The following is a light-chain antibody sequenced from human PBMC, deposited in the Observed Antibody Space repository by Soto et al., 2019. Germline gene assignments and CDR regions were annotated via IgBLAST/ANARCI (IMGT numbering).Light chain of an antibody. CDR1: QFVSSN. J-gene: IGKJ3*01. CDR3: QQYNNWPPFT. V-gene: IGKV3-15*01. CDR2: GAS. Sequence: EIVMTQSPATLSVSPGERATLSCRASQFVSSNLAWYQQKPGQAPRLLIYGASTRATGIPARFSGSGSGTEFTLTISSLQSEDFEVYYCQQYNNWPPFTFGPGTKVDIK.